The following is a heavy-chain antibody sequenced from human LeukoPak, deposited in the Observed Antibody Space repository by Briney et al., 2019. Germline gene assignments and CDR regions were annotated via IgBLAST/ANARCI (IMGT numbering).Heavy chain of an antibody. V-gene: IGHV3-33*06. D-gene: IGHD3-22*01. CDR3: AKELKTYYYDSSIDAFDI. J-gene: IGHJ3*02. Sequence: GGSLRLSCAASGFTFSSYGMHWVRQAPGKGLEWVAVIWHDGSNKYYADSVKGRFTISRDNSKNTLYLQMNSLRAEDTAVYYCAKELKTYYYDSSIDAFDIWGQGTMVTVSS. CDR2: IWHDGSNK. CDR1: GFTFSSYG.